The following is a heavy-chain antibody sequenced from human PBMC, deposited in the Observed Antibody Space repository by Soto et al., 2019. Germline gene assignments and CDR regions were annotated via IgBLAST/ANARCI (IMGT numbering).Heavy chain of an antibody. J-gene: IGHJ6*02. CDR3: ARRGYSYGKNYYYCMDV. Sequence: PGQSLKISCKGSGYSFTSYWIGWVRQMPGKGLEWMGIIYPGDSDTRYSPSFQGQVTISADKSISTAYLQWSSLKASDTAMYYCARRGYSYGKNYYYCMDVWGQGTTVTVSS. V-gene: IGHV5-51*01. CDR1: GYSFTSYW. CDR2: IYPGDSDT. D-gene: IGHD5-18*01.